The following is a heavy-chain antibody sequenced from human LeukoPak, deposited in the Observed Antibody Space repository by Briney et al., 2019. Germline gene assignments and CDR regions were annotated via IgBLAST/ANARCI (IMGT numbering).Heavy chain of an antibody. V-gene: IGHV4-59*01. CDR3: ARRAGDYSHPYDY. CDR1: VDSMLSYY. D-gene: IGHD3-22*01. CDR2: IYDTGLT. Sequence: SETLSLTCTVSVDSMLSYYWTWIRQPPGGGLEWIGYIYDTGLTNYNPSLKSRVTISLDRSNRQFSLRLTSVTAADTAVYYCARRAGDYSHPYDYWGQGTLVTVSS. J-gene: IGHJ4*02.